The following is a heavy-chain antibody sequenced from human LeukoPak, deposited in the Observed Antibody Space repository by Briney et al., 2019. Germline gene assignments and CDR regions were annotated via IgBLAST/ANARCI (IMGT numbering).Heavy chain of an antibody. D-gene: IGHD3-22*01. J-gene: IGHJ4*02. Sequence: GGSLRLSCAASGFTFSSYAMSWVRQAPGKGLEWVSAISGSGGSTYYADSVKGRFTISRDNSKNTLYLQMNSLRAEDTAVYYCAKDWGNYYDSSGYYYAFDYWGQGTLVTVSS. CDR2: ISGSGGST. CDR3: AKDWGNYYDSSGYYYAFDY. V-gene: IGHV3-23*01. CDR1: GFTFSSYA.